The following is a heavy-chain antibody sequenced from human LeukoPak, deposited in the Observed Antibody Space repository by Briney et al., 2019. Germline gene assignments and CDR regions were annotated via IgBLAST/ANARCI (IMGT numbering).Heavy chain of an antibody. CDR3: ARDRDSSWSYYYYGMDV. CDR1: GFTFSSYG. Sequence: GGSLRLSCAASGFTFSSYGMHWVRQAPGKGLEWVAVIWYDGSNKYYADSVKGRFTISRDNSKSTLYLQMNSLRAEDTAVYYCARDRDSSWSYYYYGMDVWGQGTTVTVSS. J-gene: IGHJ6*02. CDR2: IWYDGSNK. D-gene: IGHD6-13*01. V-gene: IGHV3-33*01.